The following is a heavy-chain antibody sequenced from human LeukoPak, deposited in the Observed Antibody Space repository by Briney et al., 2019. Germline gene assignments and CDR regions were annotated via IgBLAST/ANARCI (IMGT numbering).Heavy chain of an antibody. D-gene: IGHD5-12*01. J-gene: IGHJ5*02. V-gene: IGHV1-2*02. Sequence: GASVKVSCKASGYTFSDFYMHWVRQAPGQVLEWMGWINPKNGGTNYAQKFQDRVIMTRDTSINTAYMELKRLRSDDTAVYYCARAGYSGQPAWGQGTLVTASS. CDR2: INPKNGGT. CDR3: ARAGYSGQPA. CDR1: GYTFSDFY.